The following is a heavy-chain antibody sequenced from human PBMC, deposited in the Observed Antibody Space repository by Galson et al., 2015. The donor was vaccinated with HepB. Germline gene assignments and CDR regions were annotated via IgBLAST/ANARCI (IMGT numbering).Heavy chain of an antibody. J-gene: IGHJ4*02. V-gene: IGHV4-39*02. D-gene: IGHD5-12*01. CDR2: VYPRGDT. CDR3: ARDRYSRNLDAEY. Sequence: WAWVRQPPGKGLELIATVYPRGDTYYNPSLKNRVVISIDTSRNQFYLKVNSVTAAATATYYCARDRYSRNLDAEYWGQGPLLTVSA.